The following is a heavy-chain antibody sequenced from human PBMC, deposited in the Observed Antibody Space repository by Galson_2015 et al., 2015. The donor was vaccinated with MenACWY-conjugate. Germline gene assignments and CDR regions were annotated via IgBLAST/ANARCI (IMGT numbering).Heavy chain of an antibody. CDR3: ARHLLKRYSDAFEI. D-gene: IGHD2-21*01. Sequence: QSGAEVKKPGESLKISCKASGYSFTNYWIGWVRQLPGKGPELMGIIYPGDSDARYSPPFQGQVTMSVDKSINTAYLQWNSLQASDTAMYYCARHLLKRYSDAFEIWGQGTKVTVSP. CDR2: IYPGDSDA. J-gene: IGHJ3*02. CDR1: GYSFTNYW. V-gene: IGHV5-51*01.